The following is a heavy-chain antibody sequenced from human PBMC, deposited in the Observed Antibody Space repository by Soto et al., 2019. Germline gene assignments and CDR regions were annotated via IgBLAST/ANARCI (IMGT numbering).Heavy chain of an antibody. CDR3: AKAVTRDPYCTNGVCHTGPFDY. CDR2: ISYDGSNK. V-gene: IGHV3-30*18. J-gene: IGHJ4*02. CDR1: GFTFSSYG. Sequence: GGPLRLSCAASGFTFSSYGMHWVRKAPGKGLEWVAVISYDGSNKYYADSVKGRFTISRDNSKNTLYLQMNSLRAEDTAVYYCAKAVTRDPYCTNGVCHTGPFDYWGQGTLVTVSS. D-gene: IGHD2-8*01.